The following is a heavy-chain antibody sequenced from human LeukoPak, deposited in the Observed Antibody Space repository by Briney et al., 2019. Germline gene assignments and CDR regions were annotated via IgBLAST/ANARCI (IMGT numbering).Heavy chain of an antibody. D-gene: IGHD3-9*01. J-gene: IGHJ4*02. Sequence: ASVKVSCKASDYTFISYSINWVRQAPGQGLEWMGWISPYNGNTNYAQKLQGRVTMTTDTSTSTAYMELRSLRSDDTAVYYCARGGYDILTGYNNWGQGTLVTVSS. V-gene: IGHV1-18*01. CDR3: ARGGYDILTGYNN. CDR1: DYTFISYS. CDR2: ISPYNGNT.